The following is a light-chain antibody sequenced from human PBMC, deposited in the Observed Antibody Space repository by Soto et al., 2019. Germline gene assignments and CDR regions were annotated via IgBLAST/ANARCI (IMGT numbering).Light chain of an antibody. V-gene: IGLV2-14*01. CDR3: SSYTSSSTQV. CDR2: DVS. Sequence: QSALTQPASVSGSPGQSIXIXXTGTSSDVVGYNYVSWYQQHPGKAPKLMIYDVSNRPSGVSNRFSGSKSGNTASLTISVLQAEDEADYYCSSYTSSSTQVFGTGTKLTVL. J-gene: IGLJ1*01. CDR1: SSDVVGYNY.